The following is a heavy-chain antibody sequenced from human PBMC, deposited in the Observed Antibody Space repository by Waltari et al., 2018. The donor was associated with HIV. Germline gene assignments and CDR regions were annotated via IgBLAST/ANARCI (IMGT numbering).Heavy chain of an antibody. V-gene: IGHV1-8*01. D-gene: IGHD3-3*01. CDR1: GYTFTSYD. CDR3: ARVVTIFGVVTGGMDV. Sequence: QVQLVQSGAEVKKPGASVKVSCKASGYTFTSYDINWVRQATGQGLEWMGWMNPNSGNTGYAQKFQGRVTMTRNTSISTAYMELSSLRSEDTAVYYCARVVTIFGVVTGGMDVWGQGTTVTVSS. J-gene: IGHJ6*02. CDR2: MNPNSGNT.